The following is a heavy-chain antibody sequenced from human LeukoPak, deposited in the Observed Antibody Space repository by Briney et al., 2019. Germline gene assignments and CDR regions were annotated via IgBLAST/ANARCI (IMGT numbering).Heavy chain of an antibody. CDR2: ISDSGST. D-gene: IGHD1-26*01. CDR1: GGSISRSF. V-gene: IGHV4-59*01. Sequence: PSETLSLTCSVSGGSISRSFWSWIRQPPGKALEWIGYISDSGSTNYNPSLKSRVTISVATSKNQVSLKLKSVTAAATAIYSCAKDRSGSYFAFDIWGQGTMVTVSS. J-gene: IGHJ3*02. CDR3: AKDRSGSYFAFDI.